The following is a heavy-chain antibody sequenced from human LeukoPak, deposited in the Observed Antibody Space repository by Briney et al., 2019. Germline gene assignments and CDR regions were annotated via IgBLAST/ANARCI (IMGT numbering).Heavy chain of an antibody. D-gene: IGHD4-23*01. V-gene: IGHV1-69*04. CDR2: IIPILGIA. J-gene: IGHJ4*02. CDR1: GGTFSSYA. CDR3: AREYSDYDGNVIDFVDY. Sequence: SVKVSCKASGGTFSSYAISWVRQAPGQGLEWMGRIIPILGIANYAQKFQGRVTITADKSTSTVYMELSSLRSEDTAVYYCAREYSDYDGNVIDFVDYWGQGTLVTVSS.